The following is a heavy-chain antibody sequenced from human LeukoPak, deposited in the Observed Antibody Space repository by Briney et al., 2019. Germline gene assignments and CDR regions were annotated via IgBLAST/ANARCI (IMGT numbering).Heavy chain of an antibody. V-gene: IGHV4-39*07. D-gene: IGHD2-2*01. CDR2: INHSGST. CDR1: GGSVSSGSYY. CDR3: ARVRRACSSTSCAHRYFDY. Sequence: SETLSLTCTVSGGSVSSGSYYWSWIRQPPGKGLEWIGEINHSGSTNYNPSLKSRVTISVDTSKNQFSLKLSSVTAADTAVYYCARVRRACSSTSCAHRYFDYWGQGTLVTVSS. J-gene: IGHJ4*02.